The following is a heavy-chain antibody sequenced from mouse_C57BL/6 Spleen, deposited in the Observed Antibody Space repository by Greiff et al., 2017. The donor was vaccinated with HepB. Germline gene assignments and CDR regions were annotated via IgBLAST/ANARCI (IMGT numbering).Heavy chain of an antibody. CDR3: ANDGYYSYYYAMDY. D-gene: IGHD2-3*01. J-gene: IGHJ4*01. CDR2: IWRGGST. Sequence: VKLVESGPGLVQPSQSLSITCTVSGFSLTSYGVHWVRQSPGKGLEWLGVIWRGGSTDYNAAFMSRLSITKDNSKSQVFFKMNSLQADDTAIYYCANDGYYSYYYAMDYWGQGTSVTVSS. V-gene: IGHV2-5*01. CDR1: GFSLTSYG.